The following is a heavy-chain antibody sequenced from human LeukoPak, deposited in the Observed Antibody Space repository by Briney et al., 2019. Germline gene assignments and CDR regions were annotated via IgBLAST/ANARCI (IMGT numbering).Heavy chain of an antibody. D-gene: IGHD6-19*01. CDR3: AKDLSMMVAVAGIY. J-gene: IGHJ4*02. CDR2: IWYDGSNK. Sequence: PGGSLRLSCAASGFTFSSYGMHWVRQAPGKGLEWVAFIWYDGSNKYYADSVKGRFTISRDNSKNTLYLQMNSLRAEDTAVYYCAKDLSMMVAVAGIYWGQGTLVTVSS. V-gene: IGHV3-30*02. CDR1: GFTFSSYG.